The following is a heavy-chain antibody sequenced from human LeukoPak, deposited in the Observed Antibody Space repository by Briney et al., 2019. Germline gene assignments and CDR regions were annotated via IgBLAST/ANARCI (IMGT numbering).Heavy chain of an antibody. Sequence: ASVKVSCKASGYTFSSYGISWVRQAPGQGLEWMGWISAYNGNTNYAQKFQGRVTMTRNTSISTAYMELSSLRSEDTAVYYYARGKARPTRGAFDIWGQGTMVTVSS. J-gene: IGHJ3*02. D-gene: IGHD6-6*01. V-gene: IGHV1-18*04. CDR3: ARGKARPTRGAFDI. CDR2: ISAYNGNT. CDR1: GYTFSSYG.